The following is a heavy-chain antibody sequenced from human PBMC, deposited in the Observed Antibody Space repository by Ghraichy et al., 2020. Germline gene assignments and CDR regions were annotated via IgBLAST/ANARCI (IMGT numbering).Heavy chain of an antibody. CDR1: GHSIASSGYY. D-gene: IGHD1-1*01. CDR2: VYYTGST. Sequence: SQTLSLTCTVSGHSIASSGYYWGWIRQPPGKGLEWIGSVYYTGSTYYNPSLKSRVTISADTSKNQFSLRLTSVTAADTAMFYCARHLPRGPYYWGQGILVTVSS. CDR3: ARHLPRGPYY. V-gene: IGHV4-39*01. J-gene: IGHJ4*02.